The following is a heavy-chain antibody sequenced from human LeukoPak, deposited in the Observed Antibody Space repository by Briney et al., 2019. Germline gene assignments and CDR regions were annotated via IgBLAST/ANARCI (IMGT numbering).Heavy chain of an antibody. CDR2: ISSSSSTI. CDR1: GFTFSSYS. D-gene: IGHD6-13*01. Sequence: GGSLRLSCAASGFTFSSYSMNWVRQAPGKGLEWVSYISSSSSTIYYADSVKGRFTISRDNAKNSLYLQMNSLRVEDTAVYYCARVGALSSSWLLYWGQGTLVTVSS. J-gene: IGHJ4*02. CDR3: ARVGALSSSWLLY. V-gene: IGHV3-48*01.